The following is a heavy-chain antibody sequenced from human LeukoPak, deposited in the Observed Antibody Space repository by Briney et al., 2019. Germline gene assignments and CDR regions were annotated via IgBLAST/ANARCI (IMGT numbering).Heavy chain of an antibody. CDR3: ARSIPQMVRGVTLPMDV. D-gene: IGHD3-10*01. J-gene: IGHJ6*03. CDR1: GYTFTSYA. Sequence: ASVKVSCKASGYTFTSYAMNWVRQAPGQGLEWMGWINTNTGNPTYAQGFTGRFVFSLDTSVSTAYLQISSLKAEDTAVYYCARSIPQMVRGVTLPMDVWGKGTTVTVSS. CDR2: INTNTGNP. V-gene: IGHV7-4-1*02.